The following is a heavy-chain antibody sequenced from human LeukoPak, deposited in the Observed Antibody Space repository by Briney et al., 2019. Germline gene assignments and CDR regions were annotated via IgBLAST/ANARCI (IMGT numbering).Heavy chain of an antibody. V-gene: IGHV3-7*01. D-gene: IGHD3-22*01. CDR3: ARGFDSRFFDK. CDR2: IKQDGNEK. J-gene: IGHJ4*02. Sequence: GGSLRLSCAASGFTSSSYWMTWVRQAPGKGLEWVANIKQDGNEKYYVDSVKGRFTISRDNAKNSLYLHMNSLRAEDTAVYYCARGFDSRFFDKWGQGTLVTVSS. CDR1: GFTSSSYW.